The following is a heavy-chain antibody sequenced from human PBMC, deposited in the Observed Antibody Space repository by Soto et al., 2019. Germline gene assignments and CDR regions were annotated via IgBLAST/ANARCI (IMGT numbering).Heavy chain of an antibody. D-gene: IGHD5-18*01. CDR2: IYYSGST. CDR1: GGSISSGGYY. J-gene: IGHJ4*02. CDR3: ARARYSYGLGYFDY. V-gene: IGHV4-31*03. Sequence: QVQLQESGPGLVKPSQTLSLTCTVSGGSISSGGYYWSWIRQHPGKGLEWIGYIYYSGSTYYNPYLKSRFTISVDTSKNRFSLKLSSVTAADTAVYYCARARYSYGLGYFDYWGQGTLVTVSS.